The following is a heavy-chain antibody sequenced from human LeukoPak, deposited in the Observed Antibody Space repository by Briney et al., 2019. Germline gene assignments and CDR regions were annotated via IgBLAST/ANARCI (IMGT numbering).Heavy chain of an antibody. CDR2: ISGSGGST. V-gene: IGHV3-23*01. CDR3: AKDWGISGWFDP. CDR1: GFTFSSYA. Sequence: GGSLRLSCAASGFTFSSYAMSWFRQAPGKEVEWVSAISGSGGSTYYADSVKGRFTISRDNSKNTLYLQMNSLRAEDTAVYYCAKDWGISGWFDPWGQGTLVTVSS. D-gene: IGHD3-16*01. J-gene: IGHJ5*02.